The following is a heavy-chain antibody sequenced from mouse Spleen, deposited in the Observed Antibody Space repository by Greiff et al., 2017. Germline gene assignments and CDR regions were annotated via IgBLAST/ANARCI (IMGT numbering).Heavy chain of an antibody. CDR1: GFTFSSYA. D-gene: IGHD2-4*01. CDR3: ARHKGYYDYGDYAMDY. V-gene: IGHV5-9*01. J-gene: IGHJ4*01. CDR2: ISSGGGNT. Sequence: EVMLVESGGGLVKLGGSLKLSCAASGFTFSSYAMSWVRQTPEKRLEWVATISSGGGNTYYPDSVKGRFTISRDNAKNTLYLQMSSLKSEDTAMYYCARHKGYYDYGDYAMDYWGQGTSVTVSS.